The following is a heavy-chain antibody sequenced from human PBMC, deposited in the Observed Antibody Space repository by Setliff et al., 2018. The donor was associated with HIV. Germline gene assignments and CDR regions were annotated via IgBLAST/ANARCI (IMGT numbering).Heavy chain of an antibody. Sequence: PSETLSLTCAVYGGSFSGYYWSWIRQPPGKGLEWIGGINHSGSTNYNPSLKSRVTISVDTSKNQFSLKLSSVTAADTAVYYCARVVGTRAVDYWGQGTLVTVSS. D-gene: IGHD2-21*02. CDR3: ARVVGTRAVDY. CDR1: GGSFSGYY. CDR2: INHSGST. V-gene: IGHV4-34*01. J-gene: IGHJ4*02.